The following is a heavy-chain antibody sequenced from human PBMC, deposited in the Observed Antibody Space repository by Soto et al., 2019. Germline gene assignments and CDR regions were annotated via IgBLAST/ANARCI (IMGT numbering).Heavy chain of an antibody. D-gene: IGHD3-16*02. Sequence: EVQLVESGGGLVKPGGSLRLSCAASGFTFSNAPMSWVRQAPGKGLEWVGRIKSKTDGGTTDYAAPVKGRFTISRHDSKNTLYLQMNSAKTEDAAVYYCTCQVGNLGELSLYHGGGLFGYWGQGTLVTVSS. J-gene: IGHJ4*02. V-gene: IGHV3-15*01. CDR1: GFTFSNAP. CDR3: TCQVGNLGELSLYHGGGLFGY. CDR2: IKSKTDGGTT.